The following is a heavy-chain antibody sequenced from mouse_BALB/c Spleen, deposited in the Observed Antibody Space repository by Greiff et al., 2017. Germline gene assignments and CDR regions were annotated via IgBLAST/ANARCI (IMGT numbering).Heavy chain of an antibody. Sequence: EVMLVESGGGLVKPGGSLKLSCAASGFTFSSYAMSWVRQTPEKRLEWVASISSGGSTYYLDSVKGRFTISRDNARNILYLQMSSLRSEDTAMYYCARGLYGNYFYYAMDDWGQGTTVTVSS. CDR1: GFTFSSYA. D-gene: IGHD2-1*01. CDR2: ISSGGST. V-gene: IGHV5-6-5*01. CDR3: ARGLYGNYFYYAMDD. J-gene: IGHJ4*01.